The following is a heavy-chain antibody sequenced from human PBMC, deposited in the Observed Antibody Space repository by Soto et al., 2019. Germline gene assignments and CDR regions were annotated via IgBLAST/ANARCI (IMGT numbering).Heavy chain of an antibody. D-gene: IGHD3-22*01. Sequence: SLRLSCAASGFTFDDYAMHWVRQAPGKGLEWVSGINWNSDTIGYADSVKGRFTVSRDNAKGSLLLQMSSLRAEDTAVYFCAMSNSNEIYYNFESWGQGNPVRVYS. CDR2: INWNSDTI. J-gene: IGHJ4*02. V-gene: IGHV3-9*01. CDR3: AMSNSNEIYYNFES. CDR1: GFTFDDYA.